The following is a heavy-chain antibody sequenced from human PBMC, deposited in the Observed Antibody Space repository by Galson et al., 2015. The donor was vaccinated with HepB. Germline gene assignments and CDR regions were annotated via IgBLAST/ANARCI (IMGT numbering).Heavy chain of an antibody. Sequence: SLRLSCAASGFTFSSYAMHWVRQAPGKGLEWVAVISYDGSNKYYADSVKGRFTISRDNSKNTLYLQMNSLRAEDTAVYYCARVHKVPAAIRFDYWGQGTLVTVSS. CDR2: ISYDGSNK. CDR1: GFTFSSYA. D-gene: IGHD2-2*01. CDR3: ARVHKVPAAIRFDY. V-gene: IGHV3-30*04. J-gene: IGHJ4*02.